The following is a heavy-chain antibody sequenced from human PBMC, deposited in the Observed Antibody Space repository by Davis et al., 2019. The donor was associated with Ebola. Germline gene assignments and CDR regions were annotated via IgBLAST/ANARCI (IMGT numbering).Heavy chain of an antibody. V-gene: IGHV1-3*01. Sequence: ASVKVSCKASGFTLTNYAIHWVRQAPGQRLEWMGWINAGNGNTKYSQKFQGRVTITRDTSASTAYMELSSLRSEDTAVYYCARDGGRGSAAAGTCLDYWGQGTLVTVSS. CDR1: GFTLTNYA. CDR3: ARDGGRGSAAAGTCLDY. CDR2: INAGNGNT. D-gene: IGHD6-13*01. J-gene: IGHJ4*02.